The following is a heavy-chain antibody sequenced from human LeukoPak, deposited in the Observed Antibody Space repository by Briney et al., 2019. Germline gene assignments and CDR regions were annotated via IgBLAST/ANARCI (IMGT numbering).Heavy chain of an antibody. CDR1: GYSISSGYY. V-gene: IGHV4-38-2*01. J-gene: IGHJ4*02. CDR2: IYHSGST. Sequence: SETLSLTCAVSGYSISSGYYWGWIRQPPGKGLEWIGRIYHSGSTYYNPSLKSRVTMSVDTSKNQFSLKLNSVTAAGTAVYYCASCPSGSYYPRWGQGTLVTVSS. D-gene: IGHD3-10*01. CDR3: ASCPSGSYYPR.